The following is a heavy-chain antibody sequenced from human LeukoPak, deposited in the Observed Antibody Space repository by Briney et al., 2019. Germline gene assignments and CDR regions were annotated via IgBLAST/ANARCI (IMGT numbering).Heavy chain of an antibody. J-gene: IGHJ6*03. D-gene: IGHD3-10*01. Sequence: GGSLRLSCAASGFTFSSYGMSWVRQAPGKGLEWVSAISGSGGSTYYADSVKGRFTISRDNSKNTLYLQMNSLRAEDTAVYYCASCYGSGHYYYYYMDVWGKGTTVTISS. CDR3: ASCYGSGHYYYYYMDV. CDR1: GFTFSSYG. V-gene: IGHV3-23*01. CDR2: ISGSGGST.